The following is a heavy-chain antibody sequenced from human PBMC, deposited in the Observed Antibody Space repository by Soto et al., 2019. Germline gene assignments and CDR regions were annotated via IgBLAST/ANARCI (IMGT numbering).Heavy chain of an antibody. CDR2: IRTKVNSYAT. CDR3: TTEPGHY. D-gene: IGHD3-10*01. Sequence: EVLLVESGGGLVQPGGSLKLSCAASGFTFSGSAMHWVRQASGKGLEWVGRIRTKVNSYATTYGASVKGRFTIARDDSKNTTYLQMNSLKTEDTAVYYCTTEPGHYWGQGTLVTVSS. J-gene: IGHJ4*02. V-gene: IGHV3-73*01. CDR1: GFTFSGSA.